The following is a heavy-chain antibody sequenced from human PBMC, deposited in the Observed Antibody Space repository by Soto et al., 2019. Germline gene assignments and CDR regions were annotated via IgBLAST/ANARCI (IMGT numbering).Heavy chain of an antibody. CDR1: GGSISSSSYY. CDR3: ARWARGGNEKWYFDL. CDR2: IYYSGST. V-gene: IGHV4-39*01. J-gene: IGHJ2*01. Sequence: ASETLSLTCTVSGGSISSSSYYWGWIRQPPGKGLEWIGSIYYSGSTYYNPSLKSRVTISVDTSKNQFSLELSSVTAADTAVYYCARWARGGNEKWYFDLWGRGTLVTVSS. D-gene: IGHD2-15*01.